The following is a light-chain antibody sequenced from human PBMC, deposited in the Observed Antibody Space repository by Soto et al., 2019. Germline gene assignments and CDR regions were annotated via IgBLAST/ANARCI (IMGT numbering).Light chain of an antibody. V-gene: IGKV3-15*01. CDR2: AVS. CDR3: QQYNYWPPIT. J-gene: IGKJ5*01. Sequence: EVVMTQSPATLSVSPGERITLSCRASQSVSINLAWYQHKPGQAPRLLIKAVSTRATGIPARFSGSGSGTEFTLTISSLQSEDFAIYYCQQYNYWPPITFGQGTRLEIK. CDR1: QSVSIN.